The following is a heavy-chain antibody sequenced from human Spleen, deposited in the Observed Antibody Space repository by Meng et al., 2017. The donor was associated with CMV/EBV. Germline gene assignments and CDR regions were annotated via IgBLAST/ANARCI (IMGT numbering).Heavy chain of an antibody. D-gene: IGHD2-2*02. Sequence: ASVKVSCKASEYSFTSYGISWVRQAPGQGLEWMGWINTYNGDTNYAQKLQGRVTMTRDTSTGTAYMELRSLRSDDTAMYYCARAGYCSTASCYMDLYYYGMDVWGQGTTVTVSS. V-gene: IGHV1-18*01. CDR1: EYSFTSYG. CDR3: ARAGYCSTASCYMDLYYYGMDV. CDR2: INTYNGDT. J-gene: IGHJ6*02.